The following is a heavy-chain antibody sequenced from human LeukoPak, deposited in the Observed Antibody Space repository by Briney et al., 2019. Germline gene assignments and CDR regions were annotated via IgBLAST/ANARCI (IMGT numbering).Heavy chain of an antibody. V-gene: IGHV3-48*03. Sequence: GGSLRLSCAASGFTFSSYEMNWVRQAPGKGLEWVSYISTSGSTIYYADSVKGRFTISRDNAKNSLYLQMNSLRAEDTAVYSCAREGGDGYNFDYWGQGTLVTVSS. CDR2: ISTSGSTI. J-gene: IGHJ4*02. D-gene: IGHD5-24*01. CDR3: AREGGDGYNFDY. CDR1: GFTFSSYE.